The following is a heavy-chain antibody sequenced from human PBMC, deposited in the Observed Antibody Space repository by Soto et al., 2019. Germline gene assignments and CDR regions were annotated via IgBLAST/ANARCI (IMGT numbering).Heavy chain of an antibody. CDR3: ARHAQRDLLRFLEWSNWFDP. V-gene: IGHV4-39*01. Sequence: QLQLQESGPGLVKPSETLSLTCTVSGGSISSSSYYWGWIRQPPGKGLEWIGSIYYSGSTYYNPSLKSRVTISVDTSKNQFSLKLSSVTAADTAVYYCARHAQRDLLRFLEWSNWFDPWGQGTLVTVSS. CDR2: IYYSGST. J-gene: IGHJ5*02. CDR1: GGSISSSSYY. D-gene: IGHD3-3*01.